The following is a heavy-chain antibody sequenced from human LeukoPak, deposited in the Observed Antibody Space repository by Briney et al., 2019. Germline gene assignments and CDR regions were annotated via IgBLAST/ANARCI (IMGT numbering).Heavy chain of an antibody. D-gene: IGHD3-3*01. CDR1: GFTFGDYD. Sequence: GALVLSCTASGFTFGDYDMSWVRQAPGKGLEGVGFIRSKAYRETTEYVAAVKGRFTISRDDSKSIAYLQMNRLKTEDTAVYYCTTSGYPPYYYYYMDVWGRGTTVTVSS. J-gene: IGHJ6*03. CDR3: TTSGYPPYYYYYMDV. V-gene: IGHV3-49*04. CDR2: IRSKAYRETT.